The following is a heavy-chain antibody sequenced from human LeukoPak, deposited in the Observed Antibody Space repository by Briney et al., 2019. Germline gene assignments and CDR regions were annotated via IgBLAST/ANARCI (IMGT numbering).Heavy chain of an antibody. CDR3: AKGDGSGTCYNDY. CDR1: GFTFSSYG. Sequence: GGSLRLSCAASGFTFSSYGMSWVRQAPGKGLEWVSSISDTGGSTNYADSVKGRFTISRDKSQSTLYLQMNSLRTEDTAVYYCAKGDGSGTCYNDYWGQGILVTVSS. CDR2: ISDTGGST. D-gene: IGHD3-10*01. J-gene: IGHJ4*02. V-gene: IGHV3-23*01.